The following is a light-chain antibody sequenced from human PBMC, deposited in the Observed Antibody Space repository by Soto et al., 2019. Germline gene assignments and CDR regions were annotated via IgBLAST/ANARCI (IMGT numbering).Light chain of an antibody. V-gene: IGKV1-39*01. CDR1: QNIYTY. CDR2: AAS. J-gene: IGKJ1*01. CDR3: LQSHASPPA. Sequence: DVQMTQSPSFLSASVGDRVTITCLASQNIYTYVSWYQHKPGRPPKLLIYAASSFESGLPSRFSGSGSGTDFTLTITSLQPEDIATYYCLQSHASPPAFGQGTKVDIK.